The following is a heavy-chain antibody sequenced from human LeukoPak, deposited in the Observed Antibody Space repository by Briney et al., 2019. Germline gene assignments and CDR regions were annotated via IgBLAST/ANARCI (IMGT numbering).Heavy chain of an antibody. V-gene: IGHV1-2*02. D-gene: IGHD2-2*01. CDR2: INPNSGGT. CDR1: GYTFTGYY. J-gene: IGHJ4*02. CDR3: ARESEGVVPAALDY. Sequence: ASVKVSCKASGYTFTGYYMHWVRQAPGQGLEWMGWINPNSGGTNYAQKCQGRLTMTRDTYISTAYMELSRLRSDDAAVYYCARESEGVVPAALDYWGQGTLVTVSS.